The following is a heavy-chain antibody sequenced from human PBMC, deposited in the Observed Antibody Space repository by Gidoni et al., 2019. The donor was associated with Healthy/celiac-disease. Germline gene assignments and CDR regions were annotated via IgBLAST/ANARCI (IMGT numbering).Heavy chain of an antibody. CDR3: ARVYCSGGSCYSHAFDI. Sequence: QVQLVQSGAEVKKPGSSVKVSCKASGGTFSSYAISGVRQAPGQGLEWMGGIIPIFGTANYAQKFQGRVTITADESTSTAYMELSSLRSEDTAVYYCARVYCSGGSCYSHAFDIWGQGTMVTVSS. CDR2: IIPIFGTA. J-gene: IGHJ3*02. V-gene: IGHV1-69*01. CDR1: GGTFSSYA. D-gene: IGHD2-15*01.